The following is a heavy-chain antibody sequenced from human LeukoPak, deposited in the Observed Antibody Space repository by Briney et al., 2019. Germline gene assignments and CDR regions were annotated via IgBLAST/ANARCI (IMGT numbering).Heavy chain of an antibody. J-gene: IGHJ4*02. CDR3: AKDGGPTVFYYFDY. D-gene: IGHD1-1*01. Sequence: GGSLRLSCAASGFTFSNYAMSWVRQAPGKGLEWVSGISGSSGGTNYADPVKGRFTISRDNSRNTLYLQMNSLRAEDTAIYYCAKDGGPTVFYYFDYWGQGTLITVSS. CDR2: ISGSSGGT. V-gene: IGHV3-23*01. CDR1: GFTFSNYA.